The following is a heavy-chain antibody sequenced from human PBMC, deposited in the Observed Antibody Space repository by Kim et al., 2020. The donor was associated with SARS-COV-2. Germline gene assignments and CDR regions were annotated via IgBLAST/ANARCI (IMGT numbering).Heavy chain of an antibody. CDR1: GGTFSSYA. CDR2: IIPIFGTA. CDR3: ARGDRPYLVGATTGDAFDI. V-gene: IGHV1-69*13. Sequence: SVKVSCKASGGTFSSYAISWVRQAPGQGLEWMGGIIPIFGTANYAQKFQGRVTITADESTSTAYMELSSLRSEDTAVYYCARGDRPYLVGATTGDAFDIWGQGTMVTVSS. J-gene: IGHJ3*02. D-gene: IGHD1-26*01.